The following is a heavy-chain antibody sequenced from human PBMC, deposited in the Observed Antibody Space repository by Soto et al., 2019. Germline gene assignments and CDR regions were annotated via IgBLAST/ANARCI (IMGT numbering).Heavy chain of an antibody. CDR3: VRTSLVVAAATREDY. J-gene: IGHJ4*02. Sequence: GGSLRLSCAASGFTFSSYAMSWVRQAEGKGLEWVSAISGSGGSTYYADSVKGRFTISRDNSKNTLYLQMNSLRAEDTAVYYCVRTSLVVAAATREDYWGQGTLVTVSS. D-gene: IGHD2-15*01. CDR2: ISGSGGST. V-gene: IGHV3-23*01. CDR1: GFTFSSYA.